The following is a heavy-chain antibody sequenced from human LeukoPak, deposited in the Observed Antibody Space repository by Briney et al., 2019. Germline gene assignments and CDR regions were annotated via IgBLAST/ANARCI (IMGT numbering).Heavy chain of an antibody. CDR2: INAGNGNT. CDR1: GYTFTSYA. V-gene: IGHV1-3*01. D-gene: IGHD6-19*01. CDR3: AREVRTAVAGLDY. Sequence: ASVKVSCKASGYTFTSYAMHWVRQAPGQRLEWMGWINAGNGNTKYSQKFQGRVTITRDTSASTAYMERSSLRSEDTAVYYCAREVRTAVAGLDYWGQGTLVTVSS. J-gene: IGHJ4*02.